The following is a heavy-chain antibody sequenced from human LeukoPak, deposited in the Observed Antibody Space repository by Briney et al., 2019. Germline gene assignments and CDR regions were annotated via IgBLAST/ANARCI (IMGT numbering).Heavy chain of an antibody. CDR2: IYYSGST. Sequence: NPTDTPSLTLNVSAGSTSSYYSTWIPQPPRKRLEWIGYIYYSGSTNYNPSLKSRVTISVDTSKNQFSLKLSSVTAADTAVYYCARGGSGYYLFDYWGQGTLVTVSS. V-gene: IGHV4-59*08. J-gene: IGHJ4*02. D-gene: IGHD3-22*01. CDR3: ARGGSGYYLFDY. CDR1: AGSTSSYY.